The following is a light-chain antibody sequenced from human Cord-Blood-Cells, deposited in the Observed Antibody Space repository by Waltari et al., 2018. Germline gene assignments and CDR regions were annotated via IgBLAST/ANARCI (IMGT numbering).Light chain of an antibody. CDR3: CSYAGSSVV. Sequence: ALPHPAPAPGPPAQPITTPSPGPRRHVGTYTLPSWYQQHPGNPPKLMIYEGSKRPSGVSNRFSGSKSGNTASLTISGLQAEDEADYYCCSYAGSSVVFGGGTKLTVL. V-gene: IGLV2-23*01. CDR2: EGS. CDR1: RRHVGTYTL. J-gene: IGLJ2*01.